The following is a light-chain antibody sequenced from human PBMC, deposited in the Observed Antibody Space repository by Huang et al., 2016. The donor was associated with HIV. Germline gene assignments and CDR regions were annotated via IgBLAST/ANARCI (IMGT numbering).Light chain of an antibody. V-gene: IGKV4-1*01. CDR2: WAS. J-gene: IGKJ3*01. CDR1: QPILHDPDSRNY. CDR3: QQYYSSPFT. Sequence: DIVMTQSPDSLAVSLGERATINCKSSQPILHDPDSRNYLAWYQQNPGQPPKLLIHWASMRKAGVPDRFIGRGSGTDFDLTISSLQAEDVAVYYCQQYYSSPFTFGPGTNVDI.